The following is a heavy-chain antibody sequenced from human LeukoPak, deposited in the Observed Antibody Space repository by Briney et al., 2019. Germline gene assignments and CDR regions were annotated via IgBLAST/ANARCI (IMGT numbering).Heavy chain of an antibody. CDR1: GGTFSSYA. V-gene: IGHV1-69*13. CDR3: ARSVLAQDAFDI. J-gene: IGHJ3*02. Sequence: GASVKVSCKASGGTFSSYAISWVRQAPGQGLEWMGGIIPIFGTANYAQKFQGRVTITADESTSTAYMELSSLRSEDTAVYYCARSVLAQDAFDIWGHGTMVTVSS. CDR2: IIPIFGTA. D-gene: IGHD4/OR15-4a*01.